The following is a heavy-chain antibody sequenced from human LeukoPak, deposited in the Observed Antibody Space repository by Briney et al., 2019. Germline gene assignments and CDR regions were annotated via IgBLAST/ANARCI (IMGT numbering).Heavy chain of an antibody. CDR2: IYSSGST. CDR1: GGSISSGSYY. V-gene: IGHV4-61*02. CDR3: ARVQDYYDQFDY. D-gene: IGHD3-22*01. Sequence: PSETLFLTCTVSGGSISSGSYYWSWIRQPAGKGLEWIGRIYSSGSTNYNPSLKSRVTISVDTSKNQFSLKLSSVTAADTAVYYCARVQDYYDQFDYWGQGTLVTVSS. J-gene: IGHJ4*02.